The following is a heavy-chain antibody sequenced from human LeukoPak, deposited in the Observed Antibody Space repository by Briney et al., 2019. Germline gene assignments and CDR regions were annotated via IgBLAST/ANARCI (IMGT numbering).Heavy chain of an antibody. Sequence: PSETLSLTCAVSGYSISTGYHWGWIRQSPGTGLEWIGSTYHSGNTYYNPSLKSRVTISMDTSMNQFSLQVTSVTAADTAVYYCARTRYCSGATCYSPELFDSWGQWTLVTVSS. CDR1: GYSISTGYH. CDR3: ARTRYCSGATCYSPELFDS. D-gene: IGHD2-15*01. CDR2: TYHSGNT. V-gene: IGHV4-38-2*01. J-gene: IGHJ4*02.